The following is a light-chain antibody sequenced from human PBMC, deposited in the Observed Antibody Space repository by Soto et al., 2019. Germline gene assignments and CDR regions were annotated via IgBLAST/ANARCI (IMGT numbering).Light chain of an antibody. Sequence: EVVMTQSPATLSVSPGERAALSCRASQSISSNLAWYQQKPGQPPRLLISGASTRATGIPATFSGSGSGTKFTLTISSLQSEDFAVYYCQQYNNWPLTFGGGTKVEIK. CDR2: GAS. CDR1: QSISSN. J-gene: IGKJ4*01. V-gene: IGKV3-15*01. CDR3: QQYNNWPLT.